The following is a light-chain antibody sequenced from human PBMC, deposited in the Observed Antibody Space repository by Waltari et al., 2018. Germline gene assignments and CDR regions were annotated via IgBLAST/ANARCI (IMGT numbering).Light chain of an antibody. Sequence: DIVMTQPPDSLAVSLGERATINCKSSQTVLYSSNNKNYLAWYQQKPGQPPKLLIYWASIRQSGVPDRFSGSGSGADFTLTISSLQAEDAAVYYCQQYYATPYTFGQGTKLEIK. J-gene: IGKJ2*01. V-gene: IGKV4-1*01. CDR1: QTVLYSSNNKNY. CDR3: QQYYATPYT. CDR2: WAS.